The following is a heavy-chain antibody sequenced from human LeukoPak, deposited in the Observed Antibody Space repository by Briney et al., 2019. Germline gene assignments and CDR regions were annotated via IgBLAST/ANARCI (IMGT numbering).Heavy chain of an antibody. Sequence: ASVTVSCKASGYTFTGYYMHWVRQAPGQGLEWMGWINPNSGGTNYAQKFQGRVTMTRDTSISTAYMELSRLRSDDTAVYYCARGYGSGSSPKKFDPWGQGTLVTVSS. D-gene: IGHD3-10*01. CDR1: GYTFTGYY. CDR3: ARGYGSGSSPKKFDP. J-gene: IGHJ5*02. CDR2: INPNSGGT. V-gene: IGHV1-2*02.